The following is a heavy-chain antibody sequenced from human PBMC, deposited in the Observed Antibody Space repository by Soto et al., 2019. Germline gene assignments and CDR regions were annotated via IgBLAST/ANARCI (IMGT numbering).Heavy chain of an antibody. CDR1: GFTFSSYG. D-gene: IGHD2-21*02. CDR3: AKDLSVVVTAIPGY. Sequence: GGSLRLSCAASGFTFSSYGMHWVRQAPGKGLEWVAVISYDGSNKYYADSVKGRFTISRDNSKNTLYLQMNSLRAEDTAVYYCAKDLSVVVTAIPGYWGQGTLVTVS. V-gene: IGHV3-30*18. CDR2: ISYDGSNK. J-gene: IGHJ4*02.